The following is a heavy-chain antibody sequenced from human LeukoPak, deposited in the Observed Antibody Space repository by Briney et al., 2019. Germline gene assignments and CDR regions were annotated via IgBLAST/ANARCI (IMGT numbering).Heavy chain of an antibody. J-gene: IGHJ4*02. CDR2: IKSKTDGGTT. Sequence: GGSLRLSCAASGFTFSNAWMSWVRQAPGKGLEWVGRIKSKTDGGTTDYAAPVKGRFTISRDDSKNTLYLQMNSLRAEDMAVYYCAKLLGYTSTWYKSAVDYWGQGTLVTVSS. CDR3: AKLLGYTSTWYKSAVDY. D-gene: IGHD6-13*01. CDR1: GFTFSNAW. V-gene: IGHV3-15*01.